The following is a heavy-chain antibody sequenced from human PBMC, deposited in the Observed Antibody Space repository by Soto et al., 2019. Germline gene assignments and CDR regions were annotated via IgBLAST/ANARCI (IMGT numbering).Heavy chain of an antibody. CDR3: AKWHTYNYDSLAFSGFDC. Sequence: EVQVSESGGGLVQPGGSLRLSCTASGFTFSSSAMTWVRQAPGKGLEWVSALRCGDGSPSYAGSVKGRFTISRDNSKNTLYLHMNSLRVDDTATYYCAKWHTYNYDSLAFSGFDCWGQGTQVTVSS. CDR2: LRCGDGSP. J-gene: IGHJ4*02. D-gene: IGHD3-16*01. CDR1: GFTFSSSA. V-gene: IGHV3-23*01.